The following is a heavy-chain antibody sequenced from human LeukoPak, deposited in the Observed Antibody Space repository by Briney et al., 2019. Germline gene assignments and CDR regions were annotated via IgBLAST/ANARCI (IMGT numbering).Heavy chain of an antibody. CDR1: GDSVSSYSAA. J-gene: IGHJ3*02. V-gene: IGHV6-1*01. CDR3: ARSGGHDAFDI. D-gene: IGHD4-23*01. CDR2: TYYKSKWYN. Sequence: SSQTLSLTCAISGDSVSSYSAAWSWIRQSPSRGLEWLGRTYYKSKWYNDYAVSVKSRITINPDTSKNQFSLQLTSVTPEDTAVYYCARSGGHDAFDIWGQGTMVTVSS.